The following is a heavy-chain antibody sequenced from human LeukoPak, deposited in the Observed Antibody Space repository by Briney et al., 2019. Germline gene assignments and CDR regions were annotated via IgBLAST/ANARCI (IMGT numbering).Heavy chain of an antibody. Sequence: GGSLRLSCAASGFTFSSYAMSGVRQAPGKGLEWVSAISGSGGSTYYADSVKGRFTISRDNSKNTLYLQMNSLRAEDTAVYYCAGDCSSTSCYGGYWGQGTLVTVSS. CDR3: AGDCSSTSCYGGY. J-gene: IGHJ4*02. CDR2: ISGSGGST. CDR1: GFTFSSYA. V-gene: IGHV3-23*01. D-gene: IGHD2-2*01.